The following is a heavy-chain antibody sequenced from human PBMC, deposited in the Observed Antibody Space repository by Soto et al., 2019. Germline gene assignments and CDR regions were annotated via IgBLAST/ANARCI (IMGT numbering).Heavy chain of an antibody. CDR3: VRDSPIGSTYSGYDGIDY. CDR2: IIPLLDIA. Sequence: QVQLVQSGAEVKKPGSSVKVSCKASGGTFSNDIITWVRQAPGQGLEWMGRIIPLLDIANYAQKFQGRDTITADKSTSTAYMELNSLRSEDTAVYYCVRDSPIGSTYSGYDGIDYWGQGTLVTVSS. CDR1: GGTFSNDI. J-gene: IGHJ4*02. V-gene: IGHV1-69*08. D-gene: IGHD5-12*01.